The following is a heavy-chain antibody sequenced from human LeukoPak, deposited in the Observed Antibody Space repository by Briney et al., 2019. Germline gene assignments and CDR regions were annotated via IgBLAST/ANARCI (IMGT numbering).Heavy chain of an antibody. CDR1: GFTLSSYG. Sequence: GGSLRLSCTASGFTLSSYGMHWVRQAPGKGLEWVAVIWYDGSNKYYADSVKGRFTISRDNSKNTLYLQMNSLSAEDTAVYYCARGLGQADYFDYWGQGTLVTVSS. J-gene: IGHJ4*02. CDR2: IWYDGSNK. V-gene: IGHV3-33*01. CDR3: ARGLGQADYFDY.